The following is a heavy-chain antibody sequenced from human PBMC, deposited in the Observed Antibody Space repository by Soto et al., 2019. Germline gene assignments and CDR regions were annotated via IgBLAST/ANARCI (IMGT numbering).Heavy chain of an antibody. CDR1: GFTFSSYA. J-gene: IGHJ4*02. CDR3: ASIGASKPY. V-gene: IGHV3-74*01. Sequence: GGSLRLSCAASGFTFSSYAMNWVRQAPGKGLVWVSRINSDGTTTNYADFVRDRFTVSRDNAKNTIYLQMNSLRVDDTAVYYCASIGASKPYWGQGTLVTVSS. CDR2: INSDGTTT. D-gene: IGHD3-16*01.